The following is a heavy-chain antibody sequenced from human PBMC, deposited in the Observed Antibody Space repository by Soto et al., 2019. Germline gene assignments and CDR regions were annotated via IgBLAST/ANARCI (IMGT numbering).Heavy chain of an antibody. J-gene: IGHJ6*02. CDR1: GGTFSNDI. CDR2: IIPLLDTT. Sequence: GASVKVSCKTSGGTFSNDIITWVRQAPGQGLEWMGRIIPLLDTTNYAQKFQERVTITRDMSTSTAYMELSSLRSEDTAVYYCAAEGSAGQYGMDVWGQGTTVTVSS. D-gene: IGHD3-10*01. V-gene: IGHV1-69*08. CDR3: AAEGSAGQYGMDV.